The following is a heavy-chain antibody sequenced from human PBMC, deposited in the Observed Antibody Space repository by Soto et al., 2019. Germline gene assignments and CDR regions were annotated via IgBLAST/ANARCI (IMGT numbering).Heavy chain of an antibody. CDR2: ISSSSSYI. CDR3: ARDNDRWRSDHLDY. Sequence: PGGSLRLSCAASGFTFSSYSMNWVRQAPGKGLEWVSSISSSSSYIYYADSVKGRFTISRDNAKNSLYLQMNSLRAEDTAVYYCARDNDRWRSDHLDYWGQGTLVTVSS. J-gene: IGHJ4*02. D-gene: IGHD1-1*01. V-gene: IGHV3-21*01. CDR1: GFTFSSYS.